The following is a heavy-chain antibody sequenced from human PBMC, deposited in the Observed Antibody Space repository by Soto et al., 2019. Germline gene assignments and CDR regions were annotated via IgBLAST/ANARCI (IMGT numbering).Heavy chain of an antibody. Sequence: QVQLVQSGAEVKKPGASVKVSCTASGYTFTGYYIHWVRQAPGQGLEWMGWINPNSGDTKYAQKFQGRVTMTRDTSTAYMELSTLRSDDTAVYYCARDGSGHYYDTTGYRGYFFDHWGQGALVTVSS. J-gene: IGHJ4*02. D-gene: IGHD3-22*01. CDR3: ARDGSGHYYDTTGYRGYFFDH. CDR2: INPNSGDT. V-gene: IGHV1-2*02. CDR1: GYTFTGYY.